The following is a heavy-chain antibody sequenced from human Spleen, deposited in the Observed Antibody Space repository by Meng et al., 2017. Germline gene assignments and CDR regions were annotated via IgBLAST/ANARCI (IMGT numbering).Heavy chain of an antibody. CDR3: ARSRGSWYDYFDY. V-gene: IGHV5-51*01. CDR1: GYTFTNQW. D-gene: IGHD6-13*01. CDR2: IYPADSDT. Sequence: GESLKISCKGSGYTFTNQWIGWVRQMPGKGPEWMGIIYPADSDTRYSPSFQGRVSISVDKSIGTAYLQWSSLKASDTAMYYCARSRGSWYDYFDYWGQGTLVTVSS. J-gene: IGHJ4*02.